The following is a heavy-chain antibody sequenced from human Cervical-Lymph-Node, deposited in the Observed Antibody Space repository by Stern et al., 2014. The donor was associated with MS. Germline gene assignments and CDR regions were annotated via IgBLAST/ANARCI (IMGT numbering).Heavy chain of an antibody. J-gene: IGHJ4*02. Sequence: QLVESGGGLVPPGTSLRLSCTTSGFSFGASALHWVRQVPGKGLEWVSCINWHRSNVAYADSVRGRFTIFRDNAKNSLYLQMNSLRREDTALYYGSKRLRDCSGGRCYGAPFDNWGQGTLVTVSS. V-gene: IGHV3-9*01. CDR3: SKRLRDCSGGRCYGAPFDN. D-gene: IGHD2-15*01. CDR1: GFSFGASA. CDR2: INWHRSNV.